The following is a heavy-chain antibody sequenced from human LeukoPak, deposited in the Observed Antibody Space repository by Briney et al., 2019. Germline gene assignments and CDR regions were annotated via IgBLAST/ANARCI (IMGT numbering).Heavy chain of an antibody. CDR3: ARDFGEMPNY. D-gene: IGHD5-24*01. J-gene: IGHJ4*02. CDR1: GYTFTRYY. V-gene: IGHV1-46*01. CDR2: IDPSGGST. Sequence: ASVKVSCKASGYTFTRYYMHWVRQAPGQGLEWMGIIDPSGGSTSYAQNFQGGITMTRDATTSTVYLELSSLRSEDTAVYYCARDFGEMPNYWGQGTLVTVSS.